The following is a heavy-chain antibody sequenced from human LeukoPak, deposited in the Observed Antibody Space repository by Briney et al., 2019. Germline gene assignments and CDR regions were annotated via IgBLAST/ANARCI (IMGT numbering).Heavy chain of an antibody. CDR1: GGSISSGSYY. CDR2: IYTSGST. D-gene: IGHD3-10*01. J-gene: IGHJ4*02. V-gene: IGHV4-61*02. CDR3: ARGKDITMVRGVTYYFDY. Sequence: SETLSLTCTVSGGSISSGSYYWSWIRQPAGKGLEWIGRIYTSGSTNYNPSLKSRVTISVDTSKNQFSLKLSSVTAADTAVYYCARGKDITMVRGVTYYFDYWGQGTLVTVS.